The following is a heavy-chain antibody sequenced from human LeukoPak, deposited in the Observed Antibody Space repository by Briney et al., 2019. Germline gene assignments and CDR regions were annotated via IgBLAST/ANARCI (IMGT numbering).Heavy chain of an antibody. Sequence: GSLRLSCAASGFTFSSYDMNWVRQAPGKGLEWVSGISGSGGSTYYADSVKGRFTISRDNSKNTLYLQMNSLRAEDTAVYYCAKDQYSSGDWFDPWGQGTLVTVSS. CDR3: AKDQYSSGDWFDP. D-gene: IGHD6-25*01. V-gene: IGHV3-23*01. CDR2: ISGSGGST. CDR1: GFTFSSYD. J-gene: IGHJ5*02.